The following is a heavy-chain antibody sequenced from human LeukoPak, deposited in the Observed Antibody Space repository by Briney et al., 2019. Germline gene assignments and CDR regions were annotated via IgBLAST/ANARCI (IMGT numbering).Heavy chain of an antibody. V-gene: IGHV1-69*04. CDR2: IIPILDIS. CDR3: ASNIVVPAATDY. J-gene: IGHJ4*02. D-gene: IGHD2-2*01. CDR1: GGTFISYA. Sequence: SVKVSCKASGGTFISYAISWVRQAPGQGLEWMGRIIPILDISNYAQKFQGRVTITADKSTSTAYMELSSLRSEDTAVYYCASNIVVPAATDYWGQGTLVTVSS.